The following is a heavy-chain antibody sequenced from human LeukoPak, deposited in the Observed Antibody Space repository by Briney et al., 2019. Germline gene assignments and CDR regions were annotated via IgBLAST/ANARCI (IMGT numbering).Heavy chain of an antibody. J-gene: IGHJ3*02. Sequence: SNAWMSCVRQAPGKGLEWIVEIYHSGSTNYNPSLKSRVTISVDKSKNQFSLKLSSVTAADTAVYYCARDSGYSSGWYGGPDAFDIWGQGTMVTVSS. D-gene: IGHD6-19*01. CDR3: ARDSGYSSGWYGGPDAFDI. CDR1: SNAW. CDR2: IYHSGST. V-gene: IGHV4-4*02.